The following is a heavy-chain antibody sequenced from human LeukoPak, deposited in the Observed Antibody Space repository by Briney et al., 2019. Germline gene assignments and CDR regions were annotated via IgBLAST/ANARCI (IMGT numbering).Heavy chain of an antibody. CDR2: IFYSGNI. CDR1: GDSIRSSY. J-gene: IGHJ5*02. V-gene: IGHV4-59*01. CDR3: ARVEGLGYSYGSGGWFDP. D-gene: IGHD3-10*01. Sequence: RSSETLSLTCTVSGDSIRSSYWSWIRQPPGKGLEWMGYIFYSGNINYNPSLKSRLTISIATSMNHSSLQLSSVTAADTAFYYCARVEGLGYSYGSGGWFDPWGQGTLVTVSS.